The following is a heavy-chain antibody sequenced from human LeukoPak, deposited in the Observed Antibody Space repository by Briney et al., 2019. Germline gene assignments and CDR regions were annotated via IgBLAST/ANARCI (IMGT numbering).Heavy chain of an antibody. Sequence: ASVKVSCKASGYTFTSYGITWVRQAPGQGLEWMGWISAYNGNTNYAQKLQGRFTMTTETSTSTAYMELRSLRSDDTAVYFCARGGGAAADYSYYYMDVWGKGTTVTVSS. V-gene: IGHV1-18*01. CDR2: ISAYNGNT. CDR3: ARGGGAAADYSYYYMDV. D-gene: IGHD6-13*01. CDR1: GYTFTSYG. J-gene: IGHJ6*03.